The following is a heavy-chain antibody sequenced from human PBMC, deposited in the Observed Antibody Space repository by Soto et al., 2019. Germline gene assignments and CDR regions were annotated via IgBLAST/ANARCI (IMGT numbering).Heavy chain of an antibody. CDR2: IYHSGST. J-gene: IGHJ4*02. Sequence: QLQLQESGSGLVKPSQTLSLTCAVSGGSISSGGYSWSWIRQPPGKGLEWIGYIYHSGSTYYNPSLKSRVTRPVDRSKNPFSLKLSSVTAADTAVYCCAAGGGLPRYYWGQGTLVTVSS. V-gene: IGHV4-30-2*01. D-gene: IGHD5-12*01. CDR1: GGSISSGGYS. CDR3: AAGGGLPRYY.